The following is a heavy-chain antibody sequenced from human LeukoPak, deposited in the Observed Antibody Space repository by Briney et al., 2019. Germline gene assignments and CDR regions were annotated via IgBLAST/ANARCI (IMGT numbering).Heavy chain of an antibody. CDR2: INPSGGST. V-gene: IGHV1-46*01. D-gene: IGHD5-18*01. CDR3: ARFPNTAMVMGLEYYYHGMDV. J-gene: IGHJ6*02. CDR1: GYTFTSYY. Sequence: GASVKVSCKASGYTFTSYYMHWVRQAPGQGLEWMGIINPSGGSTSYAQKFQGRATMTRDTSTSTAYMELSSLRSEDTAVYYCARFPNTAMVMGLEYYYHGMDVWGQGTTVTVSS.